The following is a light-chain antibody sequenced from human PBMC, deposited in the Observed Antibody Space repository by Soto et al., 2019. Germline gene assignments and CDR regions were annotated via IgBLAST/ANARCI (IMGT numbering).Light chain of an antibody. CDR1: QVITND. J-gene: IGKJ4*01. V-gene: IGKV1-6*01. CDR3: LQDNSYPLT. CDR2: ATS. Sequence: AIQMTQSPSSLSASVGDRVTITCRASQVITNDLGWYQQKPGKAPRRLIYATSSLQGGVPSRFSGSGSGTDFTLTISSLQPEDFATYYCLQDNSYPLTFGGGTKVDIK.